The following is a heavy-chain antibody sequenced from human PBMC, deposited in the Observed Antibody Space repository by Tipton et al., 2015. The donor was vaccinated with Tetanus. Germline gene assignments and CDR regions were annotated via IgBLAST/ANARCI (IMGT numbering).Heavy chain of an antibody. CDR1: GGTFRYHA. Sequence: QLVQSGAEVKKPGSSVKVSCKASGGTFRYHAISWVRQAPGQGLEWMGGIIPVFGTSNYAQNFQDRVTVTADKSTSTVYMELRSLRPDDTAVYYCAREKDYTGSGSYWYFDLLGRGTLVTVSS. CDR3: AREKDYTGSGSYWYFDL. V-gene: IGHV1-69*06. J-gene: IGHJ2*01. D-gene: IGHD3-10*01. CDR2: IIPVFGTS.